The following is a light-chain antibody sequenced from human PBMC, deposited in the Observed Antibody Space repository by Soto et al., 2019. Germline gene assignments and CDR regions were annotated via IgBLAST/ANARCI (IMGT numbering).Light chain of an antibody. CDR2: AAS. J-gene: IGKJ2*01. CDR1: QSISSY. CDR3: QQSYSYPST. V-gene: IGKV1-39*01. Sequence: DIQMTQSPSSLSASVGDRVTITCRASQSISSYLNWYQQKPGKAPKLLIYAASSLQSGVPSRFSGRGSGTDFTLTISSLQPEDFATYYCQQSYSYPSTFGQGTKLEIK.